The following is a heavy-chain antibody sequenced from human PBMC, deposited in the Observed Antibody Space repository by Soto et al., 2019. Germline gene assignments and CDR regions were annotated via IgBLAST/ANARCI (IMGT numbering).Heavy chain of an antibody. CDR1: AFTFSDYY. V-gene: IGHV3-11*06. J-gene: IGHJ4*02. D-gene: IGHD5-18*01. CDR3: TRTLRGYSYDDY. Sequence: PGGSLRLSCAASAFTFSDYYMSWIRQAPGKGLEWVSYISGGSTDTNYADSVKGRFTISRDNAKNSLYLQMNSLRAEDTAVYYFTRTLRGYSYDDYWGQGTLVTVSS. CDR2: ISGGSTDT.